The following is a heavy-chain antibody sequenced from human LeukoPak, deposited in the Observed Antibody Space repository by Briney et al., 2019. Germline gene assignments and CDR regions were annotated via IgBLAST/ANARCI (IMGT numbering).Heavy chain of an antibody. CDR2: ISTDNGNT. D-gene: IGHD1-1*01. CDR3: ARDRGWNDVNRWFDP. J-gene: IGHJ5*02. Sequence: GASVKVSCKASGYTFTSYGISWVRQAPGQGLEWMGWISTDNGNTNYVQKLQGRVTMTTDTPTSTAYMELRSLRSDDTAVYYCARDRGWNDVNRWFDPWGQGTLVTVSS. V-gene: IGHV1-18*01. CDR1: GYTFTSYG.